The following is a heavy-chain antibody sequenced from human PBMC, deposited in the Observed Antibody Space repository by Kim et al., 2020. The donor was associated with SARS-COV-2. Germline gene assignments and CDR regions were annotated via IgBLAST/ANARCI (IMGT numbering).Heavy chain of an antibody. D-gene: IGHD2-2*01. CDR3: AREMIGYCSSTSCYHDAFDI. Sequence: RFTISRDNSKNTLYLQMNSLRAEDTAVYYCAREMIGYCSSTSCYHDAFDIWGQGTMVTVSS. J-gene: IGHJ3*02. V-gene: IGHV3-30*01.